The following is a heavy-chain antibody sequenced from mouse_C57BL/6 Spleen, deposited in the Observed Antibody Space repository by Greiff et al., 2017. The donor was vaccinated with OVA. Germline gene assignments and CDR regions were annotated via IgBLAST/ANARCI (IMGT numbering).Heavy chain of an antibody. CDR2: INPYNGGT. J-gene: IGHJ4*01. V-gene: IGHV1-19*01. Sequence: EVQLQQSGPVLVKPGASVKMSCKASGYTFTDNYMNWVKQSHGKSLEWIGVINPYNGGTSYNQKFKGKATLTVDKSSSTAYMELNSLTSEDSAVYYCAREIPLRQDAMDYWGQGTSVTVSS. CDR3: AREIPLRQDAMDY. D-gene: IGHD2-4*01. CDR1: GYTFTDNY.